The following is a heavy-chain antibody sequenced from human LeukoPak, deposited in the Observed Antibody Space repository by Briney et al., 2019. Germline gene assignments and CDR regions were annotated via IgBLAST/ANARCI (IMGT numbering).Heavy chain of an antibody. Sequence: SETLSLTCLVSGGSISSSSYYWGWIRQPPGKGLEWIGSIYYSGSTYYNPSLKSRVTISVDRSKNQFSLKLSSVTAADTAVYYCARAVPLDYYGSGSPPDHWGQGTLVTVSS. D-gene: IGHD3-10*01. CDR3: ARAVPLDYYGSGSPPDH. V-gene: IGHV4-39*07. CDR1: GGSISSSSYY. J-gene: IGHJ4*02. CDR2: IYYSGST.